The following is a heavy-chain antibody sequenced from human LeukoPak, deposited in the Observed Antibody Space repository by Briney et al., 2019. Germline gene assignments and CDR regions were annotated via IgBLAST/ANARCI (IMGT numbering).Heavy chain of an antibody. D-gene: IGHD2-2*02. CDR3: ARAWGPYCSAARCYTTPGYYGMDV. J-gene: IGHJ6*02. V-gene: IGHV4-31*03. CDR1: GGSISSGGYY. CDR2: IYYNGST. Sequence: KPSETLSLTCIVSGGSISSGGYYWSWIRQHPGKGLDWIGYIYYNGSTYYNPSLKSRVTMSVDTSKNQFSLKLSSVTAADTAVYYCARAWGPYCSAARCYTTPGYYGMDVWGQGTTVTVSS.